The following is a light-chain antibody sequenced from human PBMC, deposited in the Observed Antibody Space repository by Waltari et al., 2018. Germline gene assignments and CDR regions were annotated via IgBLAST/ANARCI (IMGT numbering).Light chain of an antibody. J-gene: IGLJ3*02. V-gene: IGLV3-1*01. CDR3: QAWDSSTVV. CDR2: QDI. CDR1: KSGDKY. Sequence: SYELTQPPSVSVSPGQTASITCSGDKSGDKYTCLYQQKPGQSPVLVIFQDIKRPSGIPERFSGSNSGNTATLTISGTQPMDEADYYCQAWDSSTVVFGGGTKLTVL.